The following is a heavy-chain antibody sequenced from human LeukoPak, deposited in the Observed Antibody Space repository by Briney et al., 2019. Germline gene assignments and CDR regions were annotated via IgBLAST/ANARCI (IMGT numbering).Heavy chain of an antibody. Sequence: ASVKVSCMESGYTFTSYYMHWVRQAPGQGLEWMGIINPSGGSTSYAQKFQGRVTMTRDTSTSTVYMELSSLRSEDTAVYYCARGDYDFWSGYLHYFDYWGQGTLVTVSS. J-gene: IGHJ4*02. V-gene: IGHV1-46*03. CDR2: INPSGGST. CDR1: GYTFTSYY. D-gene: IGHD3-3*01. CDR3: ARGDYDFWSGYLHYFDY.